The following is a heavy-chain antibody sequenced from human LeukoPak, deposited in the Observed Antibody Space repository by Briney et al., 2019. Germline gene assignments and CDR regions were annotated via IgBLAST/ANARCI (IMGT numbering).Heavy chain of an antibody. CDR2: FDPEDGET. D-gene: IGHD4-23*01. J-gene: IGHJ3*02. Sequence: ASVKVSCKVSGYTLTELSMHWVRQAPGKELEWMGGFDPEDGETIYAQKFQGRVTMTEDTSTDTAYMELSSLRSEDTAVYYCATGTTVVTVGAFDIWGQGTMVTVSS. CDR1: GYTLTELS. CDR3: ATGTTVVTVGAFDI. V-gene: IGHV1-24*01.